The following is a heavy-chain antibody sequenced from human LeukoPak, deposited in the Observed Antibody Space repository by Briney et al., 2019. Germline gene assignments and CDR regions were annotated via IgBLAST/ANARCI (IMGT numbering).Heavy chain of an antibody. Sequence: GGSLRLSCAASGFTFSSYTMNWVRQAPGKGLEWVSSISSSSSYIYYADSVKGRFTISRDNAKNSLYLQMNSLRAEDTAVYYCARDSRNIGQNFGYWGQGTLVTVSS. J-gene: IGHJ4*02. CDR1: GFTFSSYT. CDR2: ISSSSSYI. V-gene: IGHV3-21*01. D-gene: IGHD2/OR15-2a*01. CDR3: ARDSRNIGQNFGY.